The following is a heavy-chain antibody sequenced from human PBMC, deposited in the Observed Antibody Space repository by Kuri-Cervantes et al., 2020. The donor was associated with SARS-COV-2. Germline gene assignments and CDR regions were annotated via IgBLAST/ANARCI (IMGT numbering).Heavy chain of an antibody. Sequence: GGSLRLSFAASGFTVSSNYMSWVRQAPGKGLEWVSVIYSGGSTYYADSVQGRFTISRDNSKSTLYLQMNSLRVEDTAVYYCAREDRYGGNLNWFDPWGQGTLVTVSS. D-gene: IGHD1-26*01. CDR2: IYSGGST. CDR3: AREDRYGGNLNWFDP. CDR1: GFTVSSNY. J-gene: IGHJ5*02. V-gene: IGHV3-53*01.